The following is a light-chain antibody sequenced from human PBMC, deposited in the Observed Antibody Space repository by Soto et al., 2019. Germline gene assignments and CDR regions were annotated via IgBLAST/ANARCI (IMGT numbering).Light chain of an antibody. V-gene: IGKV1-33*01. CDR3: QPYDTLPYT. Sequence: DIQMTQSPSSLSASVGDRVTITCQASQDISNYLNWYQQKPGKAPKLLIYDASNLETEVPSSFRRSQSGTHFTFPISRLQPDDIATYYYQPYDTLPYTFGHRTNL. J-gene: IGKJ2*01. CDR1: QDISNY. CDR2: DAS.